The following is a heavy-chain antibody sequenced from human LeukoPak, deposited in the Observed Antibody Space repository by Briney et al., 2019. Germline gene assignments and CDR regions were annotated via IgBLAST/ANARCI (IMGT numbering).Heavy chain of an antibody. V-gene: IGHV4-59*01. CDR2: IYYSGST. Sequence: PSETLSLTCTVSGGSISSYYWNWIRQPPGKGLEWIGYIYYSGSTNYNPSLKSRVTISLDTSKNQFSLNLTSVTAADTAVYYCARGGTMVRGVIDYWGQGTLVTVSS. D-gene: IGHD3-10*01. CDR1: GGSISSYY. CDR3: ARGGTMVRGVIDY. J-gene: IGHJ4*02.